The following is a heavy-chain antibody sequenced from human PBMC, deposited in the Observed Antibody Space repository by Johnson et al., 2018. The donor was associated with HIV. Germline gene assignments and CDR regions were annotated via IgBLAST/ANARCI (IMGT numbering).Heavy chain of an antibody. J-gene: IGHJ3*01. CDR3: ARGSRYTYDNDDVYLLQAVDV. CDR2: IYSGGST. D-gene: IGHD3-16*01. CDR1: GFTLGSYD. Sequence: VHLVESGGGLVQRGGSLRLSCEASGFTLGSYDMHWVRQAAGKGLEWVSVIYSGGSTYYADSVKGRFTISRDNSKNTLYLQMNSLRIEDTAVYYCARGSRYTYDNDDVYLLQAVDVWGQGTVVTVSS. V-gene: IGHV3-66*02.